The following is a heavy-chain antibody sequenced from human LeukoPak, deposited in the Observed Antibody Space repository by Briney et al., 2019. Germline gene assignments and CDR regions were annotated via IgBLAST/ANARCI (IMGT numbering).Heavy chain of an antibody. D-gene: IGHD3-16*02. J-gene: IGHJ4*02. CDR2: ISGSGGST. Sequence: GGSLRLSCGASGFSFSTYGMSWVRQAPGKGLEWVSGISGSGGSTSYADSVKGRFTIFRDNSKNTVYLQMNSLRVEDTAVYYCAKSLYGGCDYWGQGTVVTVSS. V-gene: IGHV3-23*01. CDR1: GFSFSTYG. CDR3: AKSLYGGCDY.